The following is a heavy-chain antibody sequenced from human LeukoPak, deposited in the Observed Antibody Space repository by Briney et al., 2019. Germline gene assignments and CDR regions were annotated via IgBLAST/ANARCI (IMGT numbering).Heavy chain of an antibody. CDR2: IYPVDSHT. J-gene: IGHJ4*02. D-gene: IGHD4-23*01. CDR1: GYSFTNHW. Sequence: GESLKISCKGSGYSFTNHWIGWARQMPGKGLEWMGIIYPVDSHTRYSPSFQGQVTISADKSITTAYLQWSSLKASDTAMYYCARLGDNSGDYWGRGTLVTVSS. CDR3: ARLGDNSGDY. V-gene: IGHV5-51*01.